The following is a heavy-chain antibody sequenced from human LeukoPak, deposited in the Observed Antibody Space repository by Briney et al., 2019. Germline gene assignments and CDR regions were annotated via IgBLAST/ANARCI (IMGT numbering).Heavy chain of an antibody. CDR1: GFTVSTNS. CDR2: IYSDNT. V-gene: IGHV3-53*01. CDR3: ARRAGAYSHPYDY. Sequence: GGSLRLSCTVSGFTVSTNSMSWVRQAPGKGLEWVSFIYSDNTHYSDSVKGRFTISRDNSKNTLYLQMNSLRAEDTAMYYCARRAGAYSHPYDYWGQGTLVTVSS. J-gene: IGHJ4*02. D-gene: IGHD4/OR15-4a*01.